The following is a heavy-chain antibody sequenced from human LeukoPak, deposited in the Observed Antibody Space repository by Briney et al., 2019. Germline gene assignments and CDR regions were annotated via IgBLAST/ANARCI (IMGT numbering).Heavy chain of an antibody. Sequence: GGSLRLSCAASGFTFSSYAMHWVRQAPGKGLEYVSAISSNGGSTYYANSVKGRFTISRDNSKNTLYLQMGSLRAEDMAVYYCARLGWRSDSSDYLGYWGQGTLVTVSS. CDR1: GFTFSSYA. J-gene: IGHJ4*02. CDR3: ARLGWRSDSSDYLGY. V-gene: IGHV3-64*01. CDR2: ISSNGGST. D-gene: IGHD3-22*01.